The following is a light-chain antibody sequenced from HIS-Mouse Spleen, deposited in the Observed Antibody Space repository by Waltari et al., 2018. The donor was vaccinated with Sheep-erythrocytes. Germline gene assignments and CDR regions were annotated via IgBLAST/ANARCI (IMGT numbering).Light chain of an antibody. J-gene: IGLJ3*02. V-gene: IGLV2-11*01. CDR3: CSYAGSYTWV. Sequence: QSALTQPRSVSGSPGQSVTISCTGTSSDVGGYIYVSGYHQHPGKAPKLLIYDVSKRPSGVPDRLSGSKSGNTASLTIAGLQAEDEADYYCCSYAGSYTWVFGGGTKLTVL. CDR2: DVS. CDR1: SSDVGGYIY.